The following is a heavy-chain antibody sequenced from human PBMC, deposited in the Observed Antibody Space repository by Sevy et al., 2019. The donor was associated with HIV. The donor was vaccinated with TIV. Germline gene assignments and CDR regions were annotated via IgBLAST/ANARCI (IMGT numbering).Heavy chain of an antibody. D-gene: IGHD3-3*01. CDR1: GFTFSSYA. CDR3: ACDRTSVTMFVVVVQTVLFDY. J-gene: IGHJ4*02. CDR2: ISYDGSNK. V-gene: IGHV3-30-3*01. Sequence: GGSLRLSCAASGFTFSSYAMHWVRQAPGKGLEWVAVISYDGSNKYYADSVKGRFTISRDNSKNTLYLQMNSLRAEDRAVYYCACDRTSVTMFVVVVQTVLFDYWGQGTLVTVSS.